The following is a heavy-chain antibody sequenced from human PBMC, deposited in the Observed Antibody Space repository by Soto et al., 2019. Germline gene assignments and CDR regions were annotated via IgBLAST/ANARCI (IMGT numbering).Heavy chain of an antibody. D-gene: IGHD6-25*01. CDR1: SGSISSSNW. V-gene: IGHV4-4*02. J-gene: IGHJ4*02. CDR3: AGTRIAANDLGY. Sequence: KASETLSLTCAVSSGSISSSNWWSWVRQPPGKGLEWIGEIYHSGSTNYNPSLKSRVTISVDKSKNQFSLKLSSVTAADTAVYYCAGTRIAANDLGYWGQGTLVTVSS. CDR2: IYHSGST.